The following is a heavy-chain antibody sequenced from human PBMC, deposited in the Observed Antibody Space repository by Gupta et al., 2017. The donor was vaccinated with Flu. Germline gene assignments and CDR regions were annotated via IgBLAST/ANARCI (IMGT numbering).Heavy chain of an antibody. V-gene: IGHV4-39*01. J-gene: IGHJ3*01. CDR1: GGSISTSAYF. CDR2: IYYRGTT. D-gene: IGHD2-15*01. CDR3: ARVRVVAAASSVRSRHDGFDG. Sequence: QLQLQESGPGLVKPSETLSLTCDVSGGSISTSAYFWGWIRQPPGKGLEWIGSIYYRGTTFYNPSLQSRLSMSLDTSKNQVSLNLSALTAADTALYFCARVRVVAAASSVRSRHDGFDGWGRGTMVTVSS.